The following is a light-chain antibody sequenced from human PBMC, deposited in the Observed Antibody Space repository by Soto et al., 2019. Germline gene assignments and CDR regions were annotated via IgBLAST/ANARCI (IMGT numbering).Light chain of an antibody. J-gene: IGKJ1*01. CDR1: QSVSSSY. Sequence: EIVLTQSPGTLSLSPGERATLSCRASQSVSSSYLAWYQQKPGQAPRLLIYGASSRATGIPDRFSGRGSGTGFTLTISRPEPEDGAVYYCQQYGSSPKTFGQGTKVEIK. CDR2: GAS. CDR3: QQYGSSPKT. V-gene: IGKV3-20*01.